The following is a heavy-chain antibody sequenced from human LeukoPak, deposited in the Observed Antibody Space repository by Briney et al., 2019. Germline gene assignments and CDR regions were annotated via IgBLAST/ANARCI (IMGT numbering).Heavy chain of an antibody. CDR1: GGSISSSSYY. CDR2: IYYSGST. CDR3: ASQAAIPHPRHYYYGMDV. Sequence: SETLSLTCTVSGGSISSSSYYWGWIRQPPGKGLEWIGGIYYSGSTYYNPSLKSRVTISVDTSKNQFSLKLSSVTAADTAVYYCASQAAIPHPRHYYYGMDVWGQGTTVTVSS. D-gene: IGHD2-21*02. J-gene: IGHJ6*02. V-gene: IGHV4-39*01.